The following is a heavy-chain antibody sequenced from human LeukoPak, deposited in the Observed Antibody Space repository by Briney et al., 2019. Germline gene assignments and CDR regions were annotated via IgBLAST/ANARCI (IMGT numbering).Heavy chain of an antibody. D-gene: IGHD3-3*01. CDR2: INPGGGST. V-gene: IGHV1-46*01. Sequence: ASVKVSCKASGYTFTSYYMHWVRQAPGQGLEWMGIINPGGGSTSYAQKFQGRVTMTRDTSTSTVYMELSSLRSEDTAVYYCARVEAIFGVVAQVDYWGQGTLVTVSS. CDR3: ARVEAIFGVVAQVDY. CDR1: GYTFTSYY. J-gene: IGHJ4*02.